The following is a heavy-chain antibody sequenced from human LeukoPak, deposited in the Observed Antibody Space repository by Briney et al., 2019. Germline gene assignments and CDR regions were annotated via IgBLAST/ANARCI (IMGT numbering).Heavy chain of an antibody. Sequence: PGGSLRLSCAASGFTLSTYAMSWVRQAPGKGLEWVPAISGSGGSTYNADSVKGRFTISRDNSKNTLYLQMNSLRAEDTAVYYCAKELYYDCSGGSCYSSPWYFDLWGRGTLVTVSS. J-gene: IGHJ2*01. V-gene: IGHV3-23*01. D-gene: IGHD2-15*01. CDR1: GFTLSTYA. CDR3: AKELYYDCSGGSCYSSPWYFDL. CDR2: ISGSGGST.